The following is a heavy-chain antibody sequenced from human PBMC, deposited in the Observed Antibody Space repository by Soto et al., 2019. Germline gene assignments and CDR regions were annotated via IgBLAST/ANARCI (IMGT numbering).Heavy chain of an antibody. CDR3: AKDSPYYATSPFYFDS. CDR1: GFDFNKYA. Sequence: TGGSLRLSCAAFGFDFNKYAMTWVRQAPGKGLQWVSSITSNGDSTYYADSVKGRFTTSRDNSKNTLYLQMNSLRADDTAVFYCAKDSPYYATSPFYFDSWGQGTLVTVSS. CDR2: ITSNGDST. J-gene: IGHJ4*02. D-gene: IGHD3-10*01. V-gene: IGHV3-23*01.